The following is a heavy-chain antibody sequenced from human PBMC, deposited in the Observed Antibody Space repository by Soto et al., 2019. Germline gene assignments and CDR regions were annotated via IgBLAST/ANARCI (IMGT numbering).Heavy chain of an antibody. J-gene: IGHJ6*02. D-gene: IGHD2-2*01. CDR3: AILKVGFCSTTSCDGMDV. Sequence: QVQLVESGGGVVQPGRSLRLSCAASGFTFSSYGVHWVRQAPGKGLEWVAVISYDGSNKYYADSVKGRFTISRDNSKNTLYLQMNSLRAEDTAVYYCAILKVGFCSTTSCDGMDVWDQGTTVTVSS. CDR2: ISYDGSNK. V-gene: IGHV3-30*03. CDR1: GFTFSSYG.